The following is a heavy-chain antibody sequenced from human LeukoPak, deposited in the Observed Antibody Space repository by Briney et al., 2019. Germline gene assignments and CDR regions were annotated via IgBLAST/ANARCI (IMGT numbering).Heavy chain of an antibody. Sequence: GASVKVSCKASGYTFTSYYMHWVRQAPGQGLEWMGIINPSGGSTSYAQKFQGRVTMTRDTSTSTAYMELSSLRSEDTAVYYCATTAPRWGYSGYVTGYWGQGTLVTVSS. J-gene: IGHJ4*02. CDR3: ATTAPRWGYSGYVTGY. V-gene: IGHV1-46*01. CDR1: GYTFTSYY. CDR2: INPSGGST. D-gene: IGHD5-12*01.